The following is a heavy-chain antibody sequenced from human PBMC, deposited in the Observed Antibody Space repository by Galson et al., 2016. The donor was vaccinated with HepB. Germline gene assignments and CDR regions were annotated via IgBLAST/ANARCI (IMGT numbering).Heavy chain of an antibody. V-gene: IGHV1-18*01. Sequence: SVKVSCKASGFTFTTHGISWVRQAPGQGLEWMGWIWHNSDRTDYSQKFQGRVTITTDTSTNTAYMELRNLRSDDTAVYYCTRDRSNNDYWGQGTLVTVFS. J-gene: IGHJ4*02. CDR3: TRDRSNNDY. D-gene: IGHD4-11*01. CDR2: IWHNSDRT. CDR1: GFTFTTHG.